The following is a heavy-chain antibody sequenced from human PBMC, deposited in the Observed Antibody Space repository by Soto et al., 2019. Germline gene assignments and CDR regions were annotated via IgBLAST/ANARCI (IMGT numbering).Heavy chain of an antibody. V-gene: IGHV3-49*03. CDR1: GFTFGDYA. CDR2: IRSKAYGGTT. D-gene: IGHD3-10*01. J-gene: IGHJ4*02. Sequence: PGGSLRLSCTASGFTFGDYAMSWFRQAPGKGLEWVGFIRSKAYGGTTEYAASVKGRFTISRDDSKSIAYLQMNSLKTEDTAVYYXTRAQYGSGSDFDYWGQGTLVTVSS. CDR3: TRAQYGSGSDFDY.